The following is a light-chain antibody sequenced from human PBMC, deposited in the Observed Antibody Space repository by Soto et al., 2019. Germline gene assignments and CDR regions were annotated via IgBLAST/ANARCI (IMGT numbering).Light chain of an antibody. CDR1: SSDVGGYNY. J-gene: IGLJ3*02. Sequence: QSVLTQPASVSGSPGQSITISCTGTSSDVGGYNYVSWYQHHPGKAPKLMIYAVSNRPSGVSNRFSGSKSGNTASLTISGLQAEDEADYYCGSYTSSSTLLFGGGTKVTVL. CDR2: AVS. V-gene: IGLV2-14*01. CDR3: GSYTSSSTLL.